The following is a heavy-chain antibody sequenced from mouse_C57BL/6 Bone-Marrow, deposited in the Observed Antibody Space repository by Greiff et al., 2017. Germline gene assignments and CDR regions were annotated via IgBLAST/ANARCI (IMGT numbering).Heavy chain of an antibody. J-gene: IGHJ4*01. CDR2: ISDGGSYT. CDR1: GFTFSSYA. V-gene: IGHV5-4*01. CDR3: AREGLYYGSLMAY. Sequence: EVHLVESGGGLVKPGGSLKLSCAASGFTFSSYAMSWVRQTPEKRLEWVATISDGGSYTYYPDNVKGRFTISRDNAKNNLYLQMSHLTSEDTAMYYGAREGLYYGSLMAYWGQGTSVTVSS. D-gene: IGHD1-1*01.